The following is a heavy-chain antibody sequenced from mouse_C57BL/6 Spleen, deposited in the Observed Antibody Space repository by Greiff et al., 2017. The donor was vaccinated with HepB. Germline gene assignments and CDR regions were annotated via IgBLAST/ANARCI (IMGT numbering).Heavy chain of an antibody. J-gene: IGHJ1*03. CDR1: GFTFSSYG. CDR3: ARRRLDYGSSSYWYFDV. V-gene: IGHV5-6*01. CDR2: ISSGGSYT. D-gene: IGHD1-1*01. Sequence: EVHLVESGGDLVKPGGSLNLSCAASGFTFSSYGVSWVRQTPDKRLEWVATISSGGSYTYYPDSVKGRFTISRDNAKNTLYLQMSSLKSEDTAIYYCARRRLDYGSSSYWYFDVWGTGTTVTVSS.